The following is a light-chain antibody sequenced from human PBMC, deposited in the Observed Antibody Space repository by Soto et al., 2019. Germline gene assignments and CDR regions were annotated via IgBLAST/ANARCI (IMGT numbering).Light chain of an antibody. Sequence: QSVLAQPASVSGSPGQSITISCTGTTSDVGSYNLVSWYQQHPGKAPKLMIYEGTKWPSGVSNRFSGSKSGNTASLTISGLQAEDEADYYCCSYAGSRTWIFGGGTKVTVL. CDR2: EGT. J-gene: IGLJ2*01. V-gene: IGLV2-23*01. CDR3: CSYAGSRTWI. CDR1: TSDVGSYNL.